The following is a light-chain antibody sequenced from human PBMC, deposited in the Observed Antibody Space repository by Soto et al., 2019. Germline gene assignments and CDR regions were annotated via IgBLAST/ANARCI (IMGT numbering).Light chain of an antibody. CDR3: AAWDDSLNGFYV. Sequence: QSVLTQPPSASGTPGQRVTISCSGGSSNIGTNSVNWYQQLPGRAPKLLIYNNDLRPSGVPDRFSGSKSGTSASLAISGPQSEDEADYYCAAWDDSLNGFYVFGIGTKLTVL. J-gene: IGLJ1*01. V-gene: IGLV1-44*01. CDR2: NND. CDR1: SSNIGTNS.